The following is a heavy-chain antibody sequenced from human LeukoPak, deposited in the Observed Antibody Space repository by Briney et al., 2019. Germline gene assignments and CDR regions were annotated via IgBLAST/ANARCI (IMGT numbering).Heavy chain of an antibody. D-gene: IGHD3-10*01. CDR1: GGSISSSNYH. J-gene: IGHJ4*02. CDR2: TYTSGNT. CDR3: ARELYCYGSGTYHPDY. Sequence: SETLSLTCTVSGGSISSSNYHWSWIRQPAGKELEWIGHTYTSGNTNYNPSLKSRATISVDTSKNQFSLNVNSVTAADTAVYYCARELYCYGSGTYHPDYWGQGTLVTVSS. V-gene: IGHV4-61*09.